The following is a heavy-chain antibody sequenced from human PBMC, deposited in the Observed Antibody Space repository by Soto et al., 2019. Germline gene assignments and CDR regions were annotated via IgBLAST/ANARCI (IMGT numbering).Heavy chain of an antibody. V-gene: IGHV3-23*01. D-gene: IGHD3-10*01. CDR1: GFTFSSYA. CDR3: AKDRPLTMVRGVISGKTDY. Sequence: GGSLRLSCAASGFTFSSYAMSWVRQAPGKGLEWVSAISGSGGSTYYADSVKGRFTISRDNSKNTLYLQMNSLRAEDTAVYYCAKDRPLTMVRGVISGKTDYWGQGTLVTVSS. J-gene: IGHJ4*02. CDR2: ISGSGGST.